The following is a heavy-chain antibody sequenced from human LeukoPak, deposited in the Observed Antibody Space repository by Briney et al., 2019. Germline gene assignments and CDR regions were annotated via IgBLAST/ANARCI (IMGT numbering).Heavy chain of an antibody. J-gene: IGHJ4*02. CDR2: ISSSGSTI. CDR3: TRYSIQFGGYFPYYFDY. D-gene: IGHD3-22*01. Sequence: PGGSLRLSCAASGFTFSSYEMNWVRQAPGKGLEWVSYISSSGSTIYYADSVKGRFTISRDNAKNSLYLQMNSLRVEDTAIYYCTRYSIQFGGYFPYYFDYWGQGTLVTVSS. CDR1: GFTFSSYE. V-gene: IGHV3-48*03.